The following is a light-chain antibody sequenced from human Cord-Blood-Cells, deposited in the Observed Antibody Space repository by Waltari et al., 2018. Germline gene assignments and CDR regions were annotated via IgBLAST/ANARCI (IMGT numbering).Light chain of an antibody. CDR3: QQYNSYSPWT. V-gene: IGKV1-5*01. Sequence: DIQMTQSPSTLSASVGDRVTITCRASPSISSWLAWYQQKPGKAPKLLIYDAFSLESGVPSRFSGSGSGTEFTLTISSLQPDDFATYYCQQYNSYSPWTFGQGTKVEIK. CDR2: DAF. J-gene: IGKJ1*01. CDR1: PSISSW.